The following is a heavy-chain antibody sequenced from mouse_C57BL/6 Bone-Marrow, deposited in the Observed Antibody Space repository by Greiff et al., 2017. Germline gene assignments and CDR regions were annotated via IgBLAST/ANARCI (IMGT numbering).Heavy chain of an antibody. Sequence: QFQLQQSGAELVRPGTSVKVSCKASGYAFTNYLIEWVKQRPGQGLEWIGVINPGSGGTNYNEKFKGKATLTADKSSSTAYMQLSSLTSEDSAVYFCAKTYYYGSSLAWFAYWGQGTLVTVSA. V-gene: IGHV1-54*01. J-gene: IGHJ3*01. CDR2: INPGSGGT. CDR1: GYAFTNYL. CDR3: AKTYYYGSSLAWFAY. D-gene: IGHD1-1*01.